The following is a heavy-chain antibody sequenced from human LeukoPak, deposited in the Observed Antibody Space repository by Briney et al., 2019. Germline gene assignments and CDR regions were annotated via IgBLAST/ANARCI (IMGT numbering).Heavy chain of an antibody. V-gene: IGHV4-61*02. CDR1: GGSISSGSYY. Sequence: SETLSLTCTVSGGSISSGSYYWSWIRQPAGKGLEWIGRIYTSGSTNYNPSLKSRVTISLDTSKNQFSLELSSVTAADTAVYYCARSRIVGATSSDSWGQGTLVTVSS. CDR2: IYTSGST. D-gene: IGHD1-26*01. J-gene: IGHJ4*02. CDR3: ARSRIVGATSSDS.